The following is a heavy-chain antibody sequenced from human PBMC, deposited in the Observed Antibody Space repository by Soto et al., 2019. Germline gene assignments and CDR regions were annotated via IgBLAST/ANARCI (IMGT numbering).Heavy chain of an antibody. D-gene: IGHD5-12*01. CDR3: AREEGGGYDHRRFDP. Sequence: QVQLQESGPGLVKPSQTLSLTCTVSGGSISSGGYYWSWIRQHPGKGLEWIGYIYYSGSTYYNPSRKSRVTISVDTSKNQFSLKLSSVTAADTAVYYCAREEGGGYDHRRFDPWGQGTLVTVSS. CDR1: GGSISSGGYY. V-gene: IGHV4-31*03. CDR2: IYYSGST. J-gene: IGHJ5*02.